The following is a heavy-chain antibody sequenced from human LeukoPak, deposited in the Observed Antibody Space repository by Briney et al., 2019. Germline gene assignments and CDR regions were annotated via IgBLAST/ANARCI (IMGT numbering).Heavy chain of an antibody. D-gene: IGHD2-2*01. CDR1: GYTFTTYY. Sequence: ASVTVSCEASGYTFTTYYMHWVRQAPGQGLINPSGGSTSYAQKFQGRVTMTRDTSTSTIYMELSSLRSEDTAVYYCARDGRYCGSTSCRLNWFDPWGQGTLVTVSS. V-gene: IGHV1-46*01. CDR3: ARDGRYCGSTSCRLNWFDP. J-gene: IGHJ5*02. CDR2: INPSGGST.